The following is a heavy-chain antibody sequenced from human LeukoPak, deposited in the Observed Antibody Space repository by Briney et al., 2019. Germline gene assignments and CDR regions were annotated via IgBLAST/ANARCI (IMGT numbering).Heavy chain of an antibody. CDR3: AKVSRYGSGRAYYYGMDA. D-gene: IGHD3-10*01. V-gene: IGHV3-30*18. CDR2: ISFDGSNK. CDR1: GFTFSSYG. J-gene: IGHJ6*02. Sequence: GGSLRLSCAASGFTFSSYGVHWVRQAPGKGLEWVAVISFDGSNKYYADPVKGRFNISRDNSKNTLYLQMNSLRAEDTAVYYCAKVSRYGSGRAYYYGMDAWGQGTTVTVSS.